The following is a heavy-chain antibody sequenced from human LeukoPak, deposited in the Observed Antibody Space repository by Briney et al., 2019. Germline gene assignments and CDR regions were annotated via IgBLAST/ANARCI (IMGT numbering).Heavy chain of an antibody. CDR2: IYTRDGGT. V-gene: IGHV1-46*01. CDR1: GYIFTSYY. J-gene: IGHJ4*02. Sequence: GASVKLSCKASGYIFTSYYMQWVRQAPGHGLEWVGVIYTRDGGTVYAQSLQGRVTVTRDLSTSTVYMELSNLRSEDTAVYYCARDLEYTTSGERLDDWGQGTLVTASS. CDR3: ARDLEYTTSGERLDD. D-gene: IGHD3-10*01.